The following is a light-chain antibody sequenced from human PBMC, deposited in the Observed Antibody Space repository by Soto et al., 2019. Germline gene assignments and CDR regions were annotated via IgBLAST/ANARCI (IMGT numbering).Light chain of an antibody. CDR2: EVS. V-gene: IGLV2-23*02. Sequence: QSALTQPASVSGSPGQSITISCTGTSSDVGSYNLVSWYQQHPTKAPKLMIYEVSKRPSGVSNRFSGSKSDNTASLTISGLQAEDEADYYCCSYAGTSTLAVFGGGTQLTVL. J-gene: IGLJ7*01. CDR1: SSDVGSYNL. CDR3: CSYAGTSTLAV.